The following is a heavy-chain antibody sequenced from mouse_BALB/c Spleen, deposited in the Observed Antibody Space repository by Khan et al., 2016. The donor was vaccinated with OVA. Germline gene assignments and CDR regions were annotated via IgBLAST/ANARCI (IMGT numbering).Heavy chain of an antibody. D-gene: IGHD2-10*01. CDR2: IWSYGST. J-gene: IGHJ4*01. CDR1: GFSLTNYG. Sequence: QVQLKQSGPGLVAPSQSLSITCTLSGFSLTNYGVHWVRQPPGKGLEWLVVIWSYGSTTYNSALKSRLTITKDNSKSQDFLKMNSLQTDDTAMYFCARQPYYHYNIMDYWGQGTSVTVSS. CDR3: ARQPYYHYNIMDY. V-gene: IGHV2-6-1*01.